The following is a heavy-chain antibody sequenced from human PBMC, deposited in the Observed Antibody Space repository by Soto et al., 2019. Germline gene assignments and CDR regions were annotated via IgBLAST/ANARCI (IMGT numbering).Heavy chain of an antibody. V-gene: IGHV4-59*01. CDR1: DGSISSYD. D-gene: IGHD3-9*01. CDR3: AREGIFAEAVDYYYYYGMDV. Sequence: SETKSVTSTVADGSISSYDWSWIRKNTGKGLEWIGYIYYSGSTNYNPSLKSRVTISVDTSKNQFSLKLSSVTAADTAVYYCAREGIFAEAVDYYYYYGMDVWGQGTTVTVSS. J-gene: IGHJ6*02. CDR2: IYYSGST.